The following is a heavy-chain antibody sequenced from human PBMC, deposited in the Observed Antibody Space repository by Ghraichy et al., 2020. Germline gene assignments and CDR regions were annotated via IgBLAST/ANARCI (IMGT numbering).Heavy chain of an antibody. J-gene: IGHJ6*02. CDR3: ARDEEDGMDV. CDR2: IYYSGST. Sequence: SETLSLTCTVSGGSISSGGYYWSWIRQHPGKGLEWIGYIYYSGSTYYNPSLKSRVTISVDTSKNQFSLKLSSVTAADTAVYYCARDEEDGMDVWGQGTTVTVSS. V-gene: IGHV4-31*03. CDR1: GGSISSGGYY.